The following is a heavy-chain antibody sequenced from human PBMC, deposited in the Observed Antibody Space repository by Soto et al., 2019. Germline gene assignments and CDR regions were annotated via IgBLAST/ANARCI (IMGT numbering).Heavy chain of an antibody. D-gene: IGHD1-20*01. Sequence: SGPTLVNPTPALKLTCTFPGFSHSTSGVGVGWIRQPPGKALGWLLLIYWDDDKRYSPSLKNRLTITTGTSKNQVVLTMTNMYPVDTATYYCAHRLGGYSWNDGYFDYWGQGALVTVSS. CDR3: AHRLGGYSWNDGYFDY. J-gene: IGHJ4*02. CDR2: IYWDDDK. V-gene: IGHV2-5*02. CDR1: GFSHSTSGVG.